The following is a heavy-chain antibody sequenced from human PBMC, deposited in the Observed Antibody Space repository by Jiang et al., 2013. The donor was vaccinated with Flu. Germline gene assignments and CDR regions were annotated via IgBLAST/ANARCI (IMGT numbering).Heavy chain of an antibody. CDR2: IYTSGNT. V-gene: IGHV4-61*02. Sequence: PGLVKPSQTLSLTCTVSGGSISSGNYYWSWVRQPAGKGLEYIGLIYTSGNTKYNPSLRSRVTISVDSSKNQFSLNLSSVTAADTAVYYCARAPLTGSFSLDAFDIWGQGTMVTVSS. J-gene: IGHJ3*02. CDR3: ARAPLTGSFSLDAFDI. D-gene: IGHD1-26*01. CDR1: GGSISSGNYY.